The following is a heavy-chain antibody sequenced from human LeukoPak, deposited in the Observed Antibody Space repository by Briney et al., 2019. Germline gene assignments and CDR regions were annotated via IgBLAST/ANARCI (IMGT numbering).Heavy chain of an antibody. V-gene: IGHV6-1*01. CDR3: ARVGGSSTVFDY. J-gene: IGHJ4*02. D-gene: IGHD1-26*01. CDR2: TYYRSKWYN. Sequence: SQTLSLTCAISGYSVSSNSAAWNWIRQSPSRGLEWLGKTYYRSKWYNDYEVSVKSRITIKPDTSKNQFSLQMNSVTPEDTAVYYCARVGGSSTVFDYWGQGTLVTVSS. CDR1: GYSVSSNSAA.